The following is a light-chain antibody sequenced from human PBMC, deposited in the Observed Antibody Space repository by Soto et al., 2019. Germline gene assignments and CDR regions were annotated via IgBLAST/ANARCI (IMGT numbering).Light chain of an antibody. CDR2: GAS. CDR1: QSVSYH. V-gene: IGKV3-11*01. J-gene: IGKJ4*01. Sequence: EALLTQLPANLSLSPGESATLSCRASQSVSYHLAWYQQKRGQAPRLLIYGASKRATGVPARFSASGSGTDFTLTIRSLEPEDFAVYYCQQRSNWPALTFGGGTKVEI. CDR3: QQRSNWPALT.